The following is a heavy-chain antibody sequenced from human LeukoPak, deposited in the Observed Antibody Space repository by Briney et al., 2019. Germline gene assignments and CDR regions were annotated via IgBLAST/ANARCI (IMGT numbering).Heavy chain of an antibody. CDR3: ARMAAAGYFEY. V-gene: IGHV3-48*01. CDR1: GFTFSTCN. Sequence: GGSLRLSCAASGFTFSTCNMNWVREAPGKGLEWVSYISYSSSNIYYADSVKGRFTIPRDYAKNSLYLQMNSVRAEDTAVYYCARMAAAGYFEYWGEGTVVRVSS. J-gene: IGHJ4*02. D-gene: IGHD6-13*01. CDR2: ISYSSSNI.